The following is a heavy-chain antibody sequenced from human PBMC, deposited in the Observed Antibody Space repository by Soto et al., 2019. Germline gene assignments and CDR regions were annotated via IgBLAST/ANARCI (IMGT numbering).Heavy chain of an antibody. CDR1: GFTFSTSV. Sequence: QVQLVESWGGVVQPGGSLRLSCAASGFTFSTSVMHWVRQAPGKGLEWMAIISYGGVNKYYADSVKGRFTISRDISESMLYLQMNSLRTEDTAVYYCAREEFEDGRGHFDFWGQGTLVSVSS. D-gene: IGHD3-10*01. CDR3: AREEFEDGRGHFDF. V-gene: IGHV3-30-3*01. J-gene: IGHJ4*02. CDR2: ISYGGVNK.